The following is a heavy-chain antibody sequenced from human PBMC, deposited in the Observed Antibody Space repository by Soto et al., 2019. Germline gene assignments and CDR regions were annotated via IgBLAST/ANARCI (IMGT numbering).Heavy chain of an antibody. V-gene: IGHV4-4*02. Sequence: QVQLQESGPGLVKPSGTLSLTCAVSGGSISSDNWWNWVRQPPGQGLEWIGEVYCSGSTNYDPSLKSRVTISIDMSKNQCSLTLTSVTAADTAMYYCARNGVYSLGSWGQGTLVTVSS. CDR1: GGSISSDNW. CDR2: VYCSGST. D-gene: IGHD4-17*01. J-gene: IGHJ5*02. CDR3: ARNGVYSLGS.